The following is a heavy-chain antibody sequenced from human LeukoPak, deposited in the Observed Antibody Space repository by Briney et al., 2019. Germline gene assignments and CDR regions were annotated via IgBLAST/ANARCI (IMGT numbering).Heavy chain of an antibody. D-gene: IGHD6-6*01. J-gene: IGHJ5*02. CDR3: AILQGYSSPSAWFDP. V-gene: IGHV1-69*04. CDR1: GGTFSSYA. CDR2: IIPIFGIA. Sequence: GSSVKVSCKASGGTFSSYAISWVRQAPGQGLEWMGRIIPIFGIANYAQKFQGRVTITADKSTSTAYVELSSLRSEDTAVYYCAILQGYSSPSAWFDPWGQGTLVTVSS.